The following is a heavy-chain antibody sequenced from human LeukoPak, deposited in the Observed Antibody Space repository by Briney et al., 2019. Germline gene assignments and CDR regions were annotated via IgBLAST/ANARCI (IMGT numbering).Heavy chain of an antibody. Sequence: ASVKVSCKASGYTFTSYGISWVRQAPGQGLEWMGWISAYNGNTNYAQKLQGRVTITTDTSTSTAYMELRSLRSDDTAVYYCARCGYDHCNIPLIHWGQGTLVTVSS. CDR1: GYTFTSYG. CDR3: ARCGYDHCNIPLIH. CDR2: ISAYNGNT. D-gene: IGHD5-12*01. V-gene: IGHV1-18*04. J-gene: IGHJ4*02.